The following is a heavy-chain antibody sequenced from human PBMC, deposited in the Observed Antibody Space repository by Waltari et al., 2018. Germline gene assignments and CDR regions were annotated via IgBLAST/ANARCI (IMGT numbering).Heavy chain of an antibody. Sequence: QVQLQESGPGLVKPSETLSLTCAVSGYSISSGYYWGWIRQPPGKGLEWIGSIYHSGSTYYNPSLKSRVTISVDTSKNQFSLKLSSVTAADTAVYYCASFAPRYIVGGDSFDYWGQG. V-gene: IGHV4-38-2*01. J-gene: IGHJ4*02. D-gene: IGHD1-26*01. CDR1: GYSISSGYY. CDR3: ASFAPRYIVGGDSFDY. CDR2: IYHSGST.